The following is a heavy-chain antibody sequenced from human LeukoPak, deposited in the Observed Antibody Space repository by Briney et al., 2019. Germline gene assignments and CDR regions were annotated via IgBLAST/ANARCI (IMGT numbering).Heavy chain of an antibody. Sequence: ASVKVSCKASGYTFTGYYMHWVRQAPGQGLEWMGWINPNSGGTNYAQKFQGRVTMTRDTSISTAYMELSSLRSEDTAVYYCARDNASPGWYGDYFDYWGQGTLVTVSS. CDR2: INPNSGGT. CDR1: GYTFTGYY. D-gene: IGHD6-19*01. J-gene: IGHJ4*02. V-gene: IGHV1-2*02. CDR3: ARDNASPGWYGDYFDY.